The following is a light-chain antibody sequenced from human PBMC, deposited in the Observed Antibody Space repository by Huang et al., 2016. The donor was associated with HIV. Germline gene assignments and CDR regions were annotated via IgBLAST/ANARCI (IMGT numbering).Light chain of an antibody. CDR2: AAS. J-gene: IGKJ1*01. V-gene: IGKV1-6*02. CDR1: QDITND. Sequence: AIQLTQSPSSLSASVGDRVTITCRASQDITNDLGWYQQKPGKAPKLLISAASTLRSGGPSRFSGSGSGTDFTLTISSLQPEDFATYFCLQDFNYPRTFGQGTRVEIK. CDR3: LQDFNYPRT.